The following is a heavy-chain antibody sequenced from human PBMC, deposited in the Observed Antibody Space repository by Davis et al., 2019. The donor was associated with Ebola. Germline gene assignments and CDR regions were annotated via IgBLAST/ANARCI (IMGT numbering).Heavy chain of an antibody. CDR1: GFTFSNYN. CDR3: VSAGWDH. D-gene: IGHD2-15*01. J-gene: IGHJ4*02. CDR2: ISDDSRST. Sequence: GGSLRLSCAVSGFTFSNYNMNWVRQTPGKGLEWVSHISDDSRSTYYADSVKGRFTISRDNAKNSLYLQLNTLRDEDTAVYFCVSAGWDHWGQGTLVTVSS. V-gene: IGHV3-48*02.